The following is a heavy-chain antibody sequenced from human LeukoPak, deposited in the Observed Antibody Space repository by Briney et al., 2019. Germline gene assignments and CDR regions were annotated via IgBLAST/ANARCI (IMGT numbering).Heavy chain of an antibody. CDR1: GGTFSSYA. V-gene: IGHV1-69*13. CDR3: AKLADGESSFDY. J-gene: IGHJ4*02. D-gene: IGHD3-10*01. Sequence: GASVKVSCKASGGTFSSYAISWVRQAPGQGLEWMGGIIPIFGTANYAQKFQGRVTITADESTSTAYMELSSLRSEDTALYYCAKLADGESSFDYWGQGTLVTVSS. CDR2: IIPIFGTA.